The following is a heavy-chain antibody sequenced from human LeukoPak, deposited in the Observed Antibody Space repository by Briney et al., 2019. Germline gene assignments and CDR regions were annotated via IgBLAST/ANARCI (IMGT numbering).Heavy chain of an antibody. CDR2: IKQDGSEK. J-gene: IGHJ4*02. CDR3: ARERYGYSYGHFDY. Sequence: GGSLRLSCAASGFTFSSYWMSWVRQAPGKGLEWVANIKQDGSEKYYVDSVKGRFTISRDNAKNSLYLQMDSLRAEDTAVYYCARERYGYSYGHFDYWGQGTLVTVSS. V-gene: IGHV3-7*04. CDR1: GFTFSSYW. D-gene: IGHD5-18*01.